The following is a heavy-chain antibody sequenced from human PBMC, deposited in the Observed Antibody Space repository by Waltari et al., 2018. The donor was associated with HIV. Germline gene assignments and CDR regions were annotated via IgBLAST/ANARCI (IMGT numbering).Heavy chain of an antibody. D-gene: IGHD3-10*01. J-gene: IGHJ4*02. CDR1: GLSFRDFY. CDR2: ISTSGRTM. V-gene: IGHV3-11*01. Sequence: QEQVVESGGGLVKPGGYLRLSCVASGLSFRDFYMTWIRQAPGRGLEWVSYISTSGRTMYYADSVKGRFTISRDNAKNSLYLQMNSLRAEDTAVYYCARVGSYYKWGYFDYWGQGTLVTVSS. CDR3: ARVGSYYKWGYFDY.